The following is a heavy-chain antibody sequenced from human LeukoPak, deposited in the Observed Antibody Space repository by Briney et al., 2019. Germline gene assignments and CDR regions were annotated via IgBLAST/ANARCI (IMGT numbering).Heavy chain of an antibody. V-gene: IGHV1-8*02. CDR1: GYTFTSYG. D-gene: IGHD1-26*01. J-gene: IGHJ6*03. Sequence: GASVKVSCKASGYTFTSYGISWVRQAPGQGLEWMGWMNPNSGNTGYAQKFQGRVTMTRNTSISTAYMELSSLRSEDTAVYYCARAKRELPSYYYYMDVWGKGTTVTVSS. CDR3: ARAKRELPSYYYYMDV. CDR2: MNPNSGNT.